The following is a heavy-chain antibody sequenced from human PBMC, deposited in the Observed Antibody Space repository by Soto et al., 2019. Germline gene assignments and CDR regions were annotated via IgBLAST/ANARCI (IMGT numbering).Heavy chain of an antibody. V-gene: IGHV4-4*02. CDR2: IYHSGST. J-gene: IGHJ4*02. CDR1: GGSISSSNW. D-gene: IGHD3-22*01. CDR3: ARDYYDSSGYYYGY. Sequence: SETLSLTCAVSGGSISSSNWWSWVRQPPGKGLEWIGEIYHSGSTNYNPSLKSRVTISVDKSKNQLSLKLSSVTTADTAVYYCARDYYDSSGYYYGYWGQGTLVTVSS.